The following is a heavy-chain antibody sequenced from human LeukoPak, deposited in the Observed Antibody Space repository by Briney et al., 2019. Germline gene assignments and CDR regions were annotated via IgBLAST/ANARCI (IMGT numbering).Heavy chain of an antibody. V-gene: IGHV4-59*08. Sequence: PSETLSLTSTVSVGSISRYYWSWIRQPPGKGLEWIGYIYYSGSTNYNPSLKSRVTISVHTSKNQFSLKLSSVTAADTAVYFCARHQGHDFYDSSGYYSFDYWGQGTLVTVSS. CDR2: IYYSGST. CDR3: ARHQGHDFYDSSGYYSFDY. D-gene: IGHD3-22*01. CDR1: VGSISRYY. J-gene: IGHJ4*02.